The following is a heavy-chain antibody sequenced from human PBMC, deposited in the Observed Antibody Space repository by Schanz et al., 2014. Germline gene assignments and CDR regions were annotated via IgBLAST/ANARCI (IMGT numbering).Heavy chain of an antibody. V-gene: IGHV3-7*01. CDR3: ARDHQWLARYYMDV. D-gene: IGHD6-19*01. J-gene: IGHJ6*03. CDR2: IKQEGDEK. CDR1: GFNFRNYW. Sequence: EVQLVESGGGLVQPRGSLRLSCAASGFNFRNYWMSWVRQAPGKGLEWVASIKQEGDEKNYVDSVKGRFTISRDNAKNSLFLQMNSLRADDTAVYYCARDHQWLARYYMDVWGKGTTVTVSS.